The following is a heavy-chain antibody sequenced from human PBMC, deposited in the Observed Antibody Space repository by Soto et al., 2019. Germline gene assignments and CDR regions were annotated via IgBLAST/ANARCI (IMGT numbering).Heavy chain of an antibody. CDR3: ARHDYGGFGL. CDR1: GGSISKSSYY. D-gene: IGHD4-17*01. Sequence: QLQLQESGPGLVKPSETLSLSCTVSGGSISKSSYYWGWIRQPPGKGLEWIGSIYYSGSTYYNPSLKSRVTISVDTSKNQFSLKLSSVTAADTAVYYCARHDYGGFGLWGQGTLVTVSS. CDR2: IYYSGST. V-gene: IGHV4-39*01. J-gene: IGHJ4*02.